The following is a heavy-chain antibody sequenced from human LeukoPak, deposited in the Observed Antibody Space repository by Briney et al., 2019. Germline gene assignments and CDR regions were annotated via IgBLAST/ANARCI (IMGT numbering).Heavy chain of an antibody. D-gene: IGHD4-17*01. CDR2: IYPGDSDT. J-gene: IGHJ4*02. CDR3: ATGASKVTTDFANY. V-gene: IGHV5-51*01. Sequence: GESLKISCKGSGYTFTTYWIAWVRQIPGKGLEWRGIIYPGDSDTRYSPSFQGQVTISVDKSITTAYPQWSSLKASDTAIYYCATGASKVTTDFANYWGQGTQVAVSS. CDR1: GYTFTTYW.